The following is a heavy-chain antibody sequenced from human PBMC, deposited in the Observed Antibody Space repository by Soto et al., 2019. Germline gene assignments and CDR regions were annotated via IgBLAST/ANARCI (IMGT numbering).Heavy chain of an antibody. CDR2: IYYSGST. Sequence: SETLSLTCAVSGGSISSSSYYWGWIRQPPGKGLEWIGYIYYSGSTYYNPSLKSRVTISVDTSKNQFSLKLSSVTAADTAVYYCARGSYYYDSSSYYHYWGQGTLVTVSS. D-gene: IGHD3-22*01. CDR3: ARGSYYYDSSSYYHY. V-gene: IGHV4-30-4*08. CDR1: GGSISSSSYY. J-gene: IGHJ4*02.